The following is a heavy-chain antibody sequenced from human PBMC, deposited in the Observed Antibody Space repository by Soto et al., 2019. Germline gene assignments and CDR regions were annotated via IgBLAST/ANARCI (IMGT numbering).Heavy chain of an antibody. Sequence: QVQLVQSGGGVVQPGGSLRLSCAASGFTFSSYGMHWVRQAPGKGLEWVAVIWYDGSKIYYADSVKGGFTISSDNSKSTLYLQMNRLRAADTAVYYCARPLEQHQLGFGMDVWGQGSPVTVSS. J-gene: IGHJ6*01. V-gene: IGHV3-33*01. CDR3: ARPLEQHQLGFGMDV. CDR1: GFTFSSYG. D-gene: IGHD6-13*01. CDR2: IWYDGSKI.